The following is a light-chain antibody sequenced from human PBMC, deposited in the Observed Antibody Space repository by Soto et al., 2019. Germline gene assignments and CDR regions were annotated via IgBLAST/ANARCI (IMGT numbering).Light chain of an antibody. CDR2: VVT. Sequence: QSALTQPRSVSGSPGQSVTISCTGTSSDVGGYNSVSWYQQRPGKAPKLMIYVVTKRPSGVPARFSGSKSGNTASLTISGLQAEDEANYHCSSYTTSNTPLYVFGTGTKLTVL. V-gene: IGLV2-11*01. CDR1: SSDVGGYNS. CDR3: SSYTTSNTPLYV. J-gene: IGLJ1*01.